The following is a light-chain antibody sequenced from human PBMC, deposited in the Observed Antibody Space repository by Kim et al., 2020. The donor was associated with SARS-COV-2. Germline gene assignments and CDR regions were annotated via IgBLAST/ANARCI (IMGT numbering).Light chain of an antibody. CDR3: QTYGTGGV. CDR2: VTTDGSH. CDR1: SGNRSDA. Sequence: GASGTLTGNRGSGNRSDAIAWHQRRPEKGPRYLMKVTTDGSHDKGDGIPDRFSGSSSGAERYLTISSLQSEDEADYYCQTYGTGGVFGGGTQLTVL. J-gene: IGLJ3*02. V-gene: IGLV4-69*01.